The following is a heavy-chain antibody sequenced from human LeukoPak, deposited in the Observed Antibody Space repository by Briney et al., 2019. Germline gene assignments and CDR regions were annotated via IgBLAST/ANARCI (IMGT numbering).Heavy chain of an antibody. D-gene: IGHD3-22*01. CDR3: ARDHLPYYYDSSGYYDY. J-gene: IGHJ4*02. V-gene: IGHV3-20*04. CDR1: GFTFDDYG. Sequence: PGGSLRLSCAASGFTFDDYGMSWVRQAPGKGLEWVSGINWNGGSTGYADSVKGRFTISRDNAKNSLYLQMNSLRAEDTAVYYCARDHLPYYYDSSGYYDYWGQGTLVTVSS. CDR2: INWNGGST.